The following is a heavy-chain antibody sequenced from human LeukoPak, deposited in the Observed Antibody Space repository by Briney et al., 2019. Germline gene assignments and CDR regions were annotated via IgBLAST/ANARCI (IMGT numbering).Heavy chain of an antibody. CDR1: GGTFSSYA. Sequence: GASVKVSCKASGGTFSSYAISWVRQAPGQGLEWMGGIIPIFGTANYAQKFQGRVTITADESTSTAYMELSSLRSEDTAVYYCARSRLRLFYFDYWGQGTLVTVSS. V-gene: IGHV1-69*13. CDR3: ARSRLRLFYFDY. D-gene: IGHD5-12*01. J-gene: IGHJ4*02. CDR2: IIPIFGTA.